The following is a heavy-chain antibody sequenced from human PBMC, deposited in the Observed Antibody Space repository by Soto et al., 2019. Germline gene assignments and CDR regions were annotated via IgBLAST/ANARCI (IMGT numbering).Heavy chain of an antibody. Sequence: GGSLRLSCVGSGLIFGGQSMNWVRQAPGKGLEWIALIQNTGATVYYADSVKGRFTISRDNAKNSLYLQMDSLRIEDTAVYYCTGGGVTSGPSFFSFWGQGTLVTVSS. V-gene: IGHV3-48*01. CDR2: IQNTGATV. D-gene: IGHD2-15*01. CDR3: TGGGVTSGPSFFSF. J-gene: IGHJ4*02. CDR1: GLIFGGQS.